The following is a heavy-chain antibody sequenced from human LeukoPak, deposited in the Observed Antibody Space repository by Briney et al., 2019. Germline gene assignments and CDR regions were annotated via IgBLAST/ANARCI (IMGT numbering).Heavy chain of an antibody. CDR1: GFTFSSYA. V-gene: IGHV4-39*01. Sequence: PGGSLRLSCAASGFTFSSYAMSWVRQPPGKGLEWIGSIYYSGSTYYNPSLKSRVTISVDTSKNQFSLKLSSVTAADTAVYYCAEPTFDYWGQGTLVTVSS. CDR3: AEPTFDY. J-gene: IGHJ4*02. D-gene: IGHD1-14*01. CDR2: IYYSGST.